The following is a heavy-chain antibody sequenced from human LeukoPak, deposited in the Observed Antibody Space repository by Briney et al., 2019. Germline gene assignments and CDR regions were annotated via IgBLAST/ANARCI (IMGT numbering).Heavy chain of an antibody. D-gene: IGHD2-2*02. CDR2: TRNEANSYTT. J-gene: IGHJ4*02. Sequence: GGSLRLSCAASGFTFSDHDMDWVRQAPGKGLEWVGRTRNEANSYTTEYAASVKGRFIISRDDSKNSLYLQMNSLKTEDTAVYFCVRSTIPGPHVFDFWGQGTLVAVSS. CDR1: GFTFSDHD. CDR3: VRSTIPGPHVFDF. V-gene: IGHV3-72*01.